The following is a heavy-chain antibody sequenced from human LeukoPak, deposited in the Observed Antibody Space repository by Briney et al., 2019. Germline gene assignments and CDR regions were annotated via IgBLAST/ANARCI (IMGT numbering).Heavy chain of an antibody. Sequence: PGGSLRLSCAASGFTFSSYAMSWVRQAPGKGLEWVSGISGSGDSTYYADSVKGRFTISRDNSKNTVDLQMNSLRAEDTAIYYCAKEPSCSGGNCYYFDNWAREPWSPSPQ. CDR2: ISGSGDST. CDR3: AKEPSCSGGNCYYFDN. J-gene: IGHJ4*02. D-gene: IGHD2-15*01. V-gene: IGHV3-23*01. CDR1: GFTFSSYA.